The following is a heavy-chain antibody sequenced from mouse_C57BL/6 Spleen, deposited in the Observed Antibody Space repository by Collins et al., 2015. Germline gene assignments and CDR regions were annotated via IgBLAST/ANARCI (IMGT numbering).Heavy chain of an antibody. CDR1: GYTFTSYW. CDR3: ARGAINYYGSPPFAY. CDR2: IHPNSGIT. V-gene: IGHV1-64*01. Sequence: AELVKPGASVKLSCKASGYTFTSYWMHWVKQRPGQGLEWIGMIHPNSGITNYNEKFKSKATLTVDKSSSTAYMQLSSLTSEDSAVYYCARGAINYYGSPPFAYWGQGTLVTVSA. J-gene: IGHJ3*01. D-gene: IGHD1-1*01.